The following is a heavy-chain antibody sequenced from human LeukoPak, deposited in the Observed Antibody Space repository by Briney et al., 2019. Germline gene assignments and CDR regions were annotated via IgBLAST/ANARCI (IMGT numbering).Heavy chain of an antibody. CDR1: VGSISRYY. CDR3: ARKYYDSSGYFDY. D-gene: IGHD3-22*01. J-gene: IGHJ4*02. CDR2: IYYSGST. Sequence: SETLSLTCTVSVGSISRYYWSWIRQPPGKGLEWIGYIYYSGSTNYNPSLKSRVTISVDTSKNQVSLKLSSVTAADTAVYYCARKYYDSSGYFDYWGEGTLVTVSS. V-gene: IGHV4-59*01.